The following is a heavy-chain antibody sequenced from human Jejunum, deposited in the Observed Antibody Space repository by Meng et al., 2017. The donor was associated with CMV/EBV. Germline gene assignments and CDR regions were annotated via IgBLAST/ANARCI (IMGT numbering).Heavy chain of an antibody. CDR1: GGCVSSGGYY. CDR3: ARVSSGWDYLDY. V-gene: IGHV4-31*03. D-gene: IGHD6-19*01. J-gene: IGHJ4*02. Sequence: QVQLQESGPGLVKPTQTLSLTCTVSGGCVSSGGYYWTWIRQHPGKGLEWFRHIYYSGSTFYNPSLKRRVIISIDTSKNQFSLNLRSVTAADTAVYYCARVSSGWDYLDYWGQGTLVTVSS. CDR2: IYYSGST.